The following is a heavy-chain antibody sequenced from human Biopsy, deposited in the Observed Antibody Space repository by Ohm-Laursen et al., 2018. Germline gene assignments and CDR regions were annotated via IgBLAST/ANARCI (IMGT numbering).Heavy chain of an antibody. J-gene: IGHJ5*02. CDR3: ARADPPLFYYGSGSSNWFDP. CDR2: MNPDSGNT. Sequence: SSVKVSCKTSGYTFTSYEINWVRQATGQGLEWMGWMNPDSGNTGYAQDFQGRVTMTRNTSISTAYMELSSLRSEDTAVYFCARADPPLFYYGSGSSNWFDPWGQGTLVTVSS. CDR1: GYTFTSYE. D-gene: IGHD3-10*01. V-gene: IGHV1-8*01.